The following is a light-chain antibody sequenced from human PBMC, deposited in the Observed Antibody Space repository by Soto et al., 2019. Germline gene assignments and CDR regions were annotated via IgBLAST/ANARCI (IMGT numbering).Light chain of an antibody. CDR1: SSDVGGYDY. Sequence: QSALTQPPSASGSPGQSVTISCTGTSSDVGGYDYVSWYQQHPGKAPKLLIYEVNKRPSGVPDRFSGSKSGNTASLTVSWLQVDDEADYYCSSYSSSSTYVFGAGTKLTVL. J-gene: IGLJ1*01. V-gene: IGLV2-8*01. CDR3: SSYSSSSTYV. CDR2: EVN.